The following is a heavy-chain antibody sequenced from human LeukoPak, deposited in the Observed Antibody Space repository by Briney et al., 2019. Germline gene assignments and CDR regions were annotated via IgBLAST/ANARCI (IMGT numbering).Heavy chain of an antibody. CDR2: IKQDGSEK. CDR3: ARAFSSGWLDAFDI. Sequence: AGGSLRLSCAASGFTFSGYWMHWVRQAPGKGLEWVANIKQDGSEKYYVDSVKGRFTISRDNAKNSLYLQMNSLRAEDTAVYYCARAFSSGWLDAFDIWGQGTMVTVSS. J-gene: IGHJ3*02. CDR1: GFTFSGYW. V-gene: IGHV3-7*01. D-gene: IGHD6-19*01.